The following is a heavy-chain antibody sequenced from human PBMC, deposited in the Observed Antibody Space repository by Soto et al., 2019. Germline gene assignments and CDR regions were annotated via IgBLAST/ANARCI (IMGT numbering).Heavy chain of an antibody. D-gene: IGHD3-22*01. CDR3: AKDTESSSGFIYYYYSGMDV. J-gene: IGHJ6*02. CDR1: GFTFSTYG. V-gene: IGHV3-30*18. CDR2: ISYDGSKK. Sequence: QVQLVESGGGVVQPGRSLRLSCAASGFTFSTYGMHWVRQAPGKGLEWVAVISYDGSKKYHADSVKGLFTVSRDNSKTTLYLQMTSLRTEDTAVYYCAKDTESSSGFIYYYYSGMDVWGQGTTVTVSS.